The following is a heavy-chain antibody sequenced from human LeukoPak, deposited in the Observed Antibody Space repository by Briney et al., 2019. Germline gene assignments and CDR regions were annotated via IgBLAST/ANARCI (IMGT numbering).Heavy chain of an antibody. Sequence: PGGSLRLSCAASGFTFSSYAMHWVRQAPDKGLEWVAVISYDGSNKYYADSVKGRFTISRDNSKNTLYLQMNSLRAEDTAVYYCAKDGVFGDYSSGYYFDYWGQGTLVTVSS. CDR1: GFTFSSYA. J-gene: IGHJ4*02. D-gene: IGHD4-11*01. V-gene: IGHV3-30*04. CDR3: AKDGVFGDYSSGYYFDY. CDR2: ISYDGSNK.